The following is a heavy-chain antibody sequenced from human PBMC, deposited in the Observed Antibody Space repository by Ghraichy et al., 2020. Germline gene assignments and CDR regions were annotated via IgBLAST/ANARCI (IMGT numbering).Heavy chain of an antibody. Sequence: GGSLRLSCAASGFTFSRYAMTWVRQAPGKGLEWVSGINVGGSTFYADSVKGRFTLSRDYSKNTLYLQMNSLRAEDTAVYYCAKDPNWGEDYWGQGTLVTVSS. CDR2: INVGGST. D-gene: IGHD7-27*01. V-gene: IGHV3-23*01. CDR1: GFTFSRYA. J-gene: IGHJ4*02. CDR3: AKDPNWGEDY.